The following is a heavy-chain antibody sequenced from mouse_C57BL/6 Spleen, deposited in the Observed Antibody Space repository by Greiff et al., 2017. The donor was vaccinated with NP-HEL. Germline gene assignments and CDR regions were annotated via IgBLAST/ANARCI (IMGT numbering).Heavy chain of an antibody. J-gene: IGHJ4*01. CDR1: GFTFSSYA. Sequence: EVKLVESGGGLVKPGGSLKLSCAASGFTFSSYAMSWVRQTPEKRLEWVATISDGGSYTYYPDNVKGRFTISRDNAKNNLYLQMSHLKSEDTAMYYCARELSPYAMDYWGQGTSVTVSS. CDR2: ISDGGSYT. V-gene: IGHV5-4*01. CDR3: ARELSPYAMDY.